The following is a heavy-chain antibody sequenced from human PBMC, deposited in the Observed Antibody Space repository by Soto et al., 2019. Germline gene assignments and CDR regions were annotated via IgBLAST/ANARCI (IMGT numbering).Heavy chain of an antibody. CDR3: AKEKDYDYVWGSYRYTSDY. CDR2: ISGSGST. CDR1: GFTFSSYA. D-gene: IGHD3-16*02. Sequence: LRLSCAASGFTFSSYAMSWVRQAPGKGLEWVSAISGSGSTFYADSVKGRFTISRDNSKNTLYLQMNSLRAEDTAVYYCAKEKDYDYVWGSYRYTSDYWGQGTLVTVYS. V-gene: IGHV3-23*01. J-gene: IGHJ4*02.